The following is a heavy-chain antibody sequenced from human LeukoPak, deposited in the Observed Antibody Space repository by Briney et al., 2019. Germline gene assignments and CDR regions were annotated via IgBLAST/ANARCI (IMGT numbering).Heavy chain of an antibody. Sequence: GGSLRLSCAAFGFTFSSFSMHWVRQAPGKGLEWVAVISFDGSNKYYADSVKGRFTISRDNSKNTLYLQMNSLRAEDTAVYYCARVGGSGTYYYYYMDVWGKGTTVTVSS. CDR2: ISFDGSNK. V-gene: IGHV3-30*03. J-gene: IGHJ6*03. D-gene: IGHD3-10*01. CDR3: ARVGGSGTYYYYYMDV. CDR1: GFTFSSFS.